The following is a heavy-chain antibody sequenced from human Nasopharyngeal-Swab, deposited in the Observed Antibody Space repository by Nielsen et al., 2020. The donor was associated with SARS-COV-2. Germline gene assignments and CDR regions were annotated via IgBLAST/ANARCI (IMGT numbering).Heavy chain of an antibody. Sequence: ASVKVSCKATGYIFTSYAMHWVRQAPGHRLEWMGWINAGNGNTKYSQKFQGRVTITRDTSASTAYMELRSLRSEDTAVYYCATNIKGPQNSSGSYYIGFDYWGQGTLFTVTS. CDR2: INAGNGNT. V-gene: IGHV1-3*01. D-gene: IGHD3-10*01. J-gene: IGHJ4*02. CDR3: ATNIKGPQNSSGSYYIGFDY. CDR1: GYIFTSYA.